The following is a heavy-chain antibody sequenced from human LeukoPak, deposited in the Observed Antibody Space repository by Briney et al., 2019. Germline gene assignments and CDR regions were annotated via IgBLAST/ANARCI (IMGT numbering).Heavy chain of an antibody. V-gene: IGHV1-69*13. CDR2: IIPIFGTA. J-gene: IGHJ6*02. Sequence: GASVKVSCKASGGTFSSYAISWVRQAPGQGLEWMGGIIPIFGTANYAQKFQGRVTITADESTSTAYMELSSLRSEDTAVYYCARAPITGTNYYYYGMDVWGQGTTVTVSS. CDR3: ARAPITGTNYYYYGMDV. CDR1: GGTFSSYA. D-gene: IGHD1/OR15-1a*01.